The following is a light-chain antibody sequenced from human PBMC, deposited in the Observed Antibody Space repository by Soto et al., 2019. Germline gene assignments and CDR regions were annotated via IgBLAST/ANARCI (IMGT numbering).Light chain of an antibody. CDR1: QDIRNS. Sequence: DIPMTQSPSFLSASVGDIVTITCQASQDIRNSLNWYQQKPGTAPNILIYDASNLETGVPSRFSGSGSGTDFSFSISSLQPEDIATYYCQQYENLVTFGQGTRLEIK. CDR2: DAS. J-gene: IGKJ5*01. CDR3: QQYENLVT. V-gene: IGKV1-33*01.